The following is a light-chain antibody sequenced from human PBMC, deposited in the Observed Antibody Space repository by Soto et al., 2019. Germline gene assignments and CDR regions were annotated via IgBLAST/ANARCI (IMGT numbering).Light chain of an antibody. V-gene: IGKV1-39*01. CDR1: QGISTY. J-gene: IGKJ3*01. CDR2: AAF. Sequence: DIQMTQSPSSLSASVGDRVTISCRASQGISTYLNWYQQKPGKAPKVLIYAAFNLQSGVPSRSSGSGSGTDFTLTISSLQPEDFASYYCQQTYSIPLTFGPGTRVDV. CDR3: QQTYSIPLT.